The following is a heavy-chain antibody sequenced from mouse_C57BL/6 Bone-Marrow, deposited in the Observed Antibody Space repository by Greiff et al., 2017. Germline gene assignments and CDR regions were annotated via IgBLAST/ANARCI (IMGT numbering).Heavy chain of an antibody. J-gene: IGHJ2*01. CDR1: GFTFSSYG. D-gene: IGHD1-1*01. V-gene: IGHV5-6*01. Sequence: EVQLVESGGDLVKPGGSLKLSCAASGFTFSSYGMSWVRQTPDKRLEWVATISSGGSYTYYPDSVKGRFTVSRDNAQNTLYLQISSLKSEYTAMYYCARFSYYFDYWGQGTTLTGSS. CDR3: ARFSYYFDY. CDR2: ISSGGSYT.